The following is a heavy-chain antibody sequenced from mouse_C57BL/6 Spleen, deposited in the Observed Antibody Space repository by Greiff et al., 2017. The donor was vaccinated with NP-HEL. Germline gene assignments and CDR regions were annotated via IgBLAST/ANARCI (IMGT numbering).Heavy chain of an antibody. J-gene: IGHJ3*01. CDR2: IDPENGDT. V-gene: IGHV14-4*01. CDR3: TSYIAWFAY. CDR1: GFNIKDDY. Sequence: VQLQQSGAELVRPGASVKLSCTASGFNIKDDYMHWVKQRPEQGLEWIGWIDPENGDTEYASKFQGKATITADTSSNTAYLQLSSLTSEDTAVYYCTSYIAWFAYWGQGTLVTVSA. D-gene: IGHD1-3*01.